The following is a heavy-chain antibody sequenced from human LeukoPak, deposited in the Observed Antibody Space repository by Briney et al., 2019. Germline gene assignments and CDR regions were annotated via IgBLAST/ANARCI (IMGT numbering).Heavy chain of an antibody. D-gene: IGHD3-22*01. J-gene: IGHJ4*02. CDR1: GGSISSYY. V-gene: IGHV4-4*07. Sequence: SETLSLTCTVSGGSISSYYWSWIRQPAGKGLEWIGRIYTNGNTNYNPSLKSRVTMSVDTSKNQFSLKLSSVTAADTAVYYCARGPMYYDSSGYHYYFDYWGQGTLVTVSS. CDR2: IYTNGNT. CDR3: ARGPMYYDSSGYHYYFDY.